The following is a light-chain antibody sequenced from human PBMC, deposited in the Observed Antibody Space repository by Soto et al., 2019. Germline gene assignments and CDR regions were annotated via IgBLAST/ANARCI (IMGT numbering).Light chain of an antibody. J-gene: IGKJ4*01. CDR3: QQRHDWPPT. V-gene: IGKV3-11*01. CDR1: QSVSSF. CDR2: FAS. Sequence: EIVLTQSPATLSLSPGERATLSCRASQSVSSFLAWYQQRPGQALRLLIYFASNRAAGVPPRFSGSGSGTDFTLTISSLEPEDFAVYSCQQRHDWPPTFGGGTKVEIK.